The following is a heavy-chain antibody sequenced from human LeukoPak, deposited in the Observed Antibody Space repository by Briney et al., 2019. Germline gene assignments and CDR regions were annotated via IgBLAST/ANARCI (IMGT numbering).Heavy chain of an antibody. Sequence: ASVKVSCKVSGYTLTELSMHWVRQAPGKGLEWMGGFDPEDGETIYAQKFQGRVTMTTDTSTSTAYMELRSLRSDDTAVYYCVRRGYSYGSYYFDYWGQGTLVTVSS. CDR3: VRRGYSYGSYYFDY. D-gene: IGHD5-18*01. CDR1: GYTLTELS. V-gene: IGHV1-24*01. CDR2: FDPEDGET. J-gene: IGHJ4*02.